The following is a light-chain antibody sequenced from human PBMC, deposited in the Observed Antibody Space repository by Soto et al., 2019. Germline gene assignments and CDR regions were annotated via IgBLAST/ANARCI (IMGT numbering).Light chain of an antibody. J-gene: IGLJ3*02. Sequence: NFMLTQPHSVSESPGKTVTISCTRSGGSIANNYVQWYQQRPGSAPITAIYQDNERPSGVPDRFSGSIDSSSNSASLTISGLRTEDEADYYCHSYDSSAHWVFGGGTKLTVL. CDR2: QDN. CDR1: GGSIANNY. CDR3: HSYDSSAHWV. V-gene: IGLV6-57*04.